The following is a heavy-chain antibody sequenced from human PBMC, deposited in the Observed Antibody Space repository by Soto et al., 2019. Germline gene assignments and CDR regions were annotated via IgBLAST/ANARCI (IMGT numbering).Heavy chain of an antibody. D-gene: IGHD3-3*01. Sequence: EVQLVESGGGLVKPGGSLRLSCAASGFTFSNAWMNWVRQAPGKGLEWVGRSKRKTDGGTTDYAAPVTGRFTISRDDSKYTQYVQMDSVSSEDTAVYYCSTDPYQSSNDFWRGYYQLDYWGQGSPVTVS. CDR1: GFTFSNAW. J-gene: IGHJ4*02. V-gene: IGHV3-15*07. CDR3: STDPYQSSNDFWRGYYQLDY. CDR2: SKRKTDGGTT.